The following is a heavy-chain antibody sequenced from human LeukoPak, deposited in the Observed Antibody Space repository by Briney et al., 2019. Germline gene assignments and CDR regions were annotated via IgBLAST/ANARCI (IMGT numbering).Heavy chain of an antibody. D-gene: IGHD5-24*01. CDR2: ISGSGSST. J-gene: IGHJ4*02. Sequence: GGSLRLSCAASGFTFSSYAMSWVRQAPGKGLEWVSPISGSGSSTYYADSVKGRFTISRDNSKNTLYLQMNSLRAEDTAVYYCAKGVEGASRYYFDNWAQEPLVTVSS. CDR1: GFTFSSYA. V-gene: IGHV3-23*01. CDR3: AKGVEGASRYYFDN.